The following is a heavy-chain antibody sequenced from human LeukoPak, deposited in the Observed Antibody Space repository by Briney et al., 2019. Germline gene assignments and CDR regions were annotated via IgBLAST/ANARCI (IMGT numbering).Heavy chain of an antibody. CDR2: ISSSSSYI. J-gene: IGHJ6*03. D-gene: IGHD3-22*01. Sequence: GGSLRLSCAASGFTFSSYSMNWVRQAPGKGLEWVSSISSSSSYIYYADSVKGRFTISRGNAKNSLYLQMNSPRAEDTAVYYCARIGLGNYYDSSGYHYYYYYMDVWGKGTTVTVSS. CDR3: ARIGLGNYYDSSGYHYYYYYMDV. CDR1: GFTFSSYS. V-gene: IGHV3-21*01.